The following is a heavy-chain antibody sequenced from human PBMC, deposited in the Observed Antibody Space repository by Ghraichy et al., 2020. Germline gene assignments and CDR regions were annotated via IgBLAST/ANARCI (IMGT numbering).Heavy chain of an antibody. Sequence: GGSLRLSCAASGFSFTNYAMNWVRQAPGKGLEWVSSIRFNTDDTYYADSVKGRFTISRDISQSTLWLQMNSLRAEDTAVYYCARRGGSGWGAFDSWGQGTLVTVSP. D-gene: IGHD2-15*01. J-gene: IGHJ4*02. CDR3: ARRGGSGWGAFDS. CDR2: IRFNTDDT. CDR1: GFSFTNYA. V-gene: IGHV3-23*01.